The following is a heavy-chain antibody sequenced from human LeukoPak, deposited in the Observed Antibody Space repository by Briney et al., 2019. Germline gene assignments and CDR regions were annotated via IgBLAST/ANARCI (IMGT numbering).Heavy chain of an antibody. J-gene: IGHJ4*02. D-gene: IGHD2-15*01. CDR1: GLTFRNYT. CDR2: ICANDGNT. CDR3: AKGSGSSCYSPCDY. Sequence: GGSLRLSCAASGLTFRNYTMSWVRQAPGKGLEWVSVICANDGNTYYADAVKGRFTISRDNSKDTLYLQMDSLRAEDTAVYYCAKGSGSSCYSPCDYWGQGILVTVSS. V-gene: IGHV3-23*01.